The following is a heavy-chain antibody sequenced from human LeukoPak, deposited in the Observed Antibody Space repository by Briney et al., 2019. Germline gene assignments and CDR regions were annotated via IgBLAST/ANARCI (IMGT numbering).Heavy chain of an antibody. Sequence: GGSLRLSCATSGFSFYNAWMNWVRQAPGKGLEWVAVISKDGSDKYYPGSVRGRFTISRDNSKNTIYLQMDSLRAEDTAIYYCARDYWWNYDYWGQGTLVTVSS. CDR2: ISKDGSDK. CDR3: ARDYWWNYDY. J-gene: IGHJ4*02. D-gene: IGHD1-7*01. CDR1: GFSFYNAW. V-gene: IGHV3-30-3*01.